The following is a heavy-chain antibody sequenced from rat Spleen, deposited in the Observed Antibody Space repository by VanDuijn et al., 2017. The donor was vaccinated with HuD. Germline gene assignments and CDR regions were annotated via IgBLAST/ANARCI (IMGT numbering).Heavy chain of an antibody. V-gene: IGHV5-22*01. CDR1: GFTFSDYY. J-gene: IGHJ2*01. Sequence: EVQLVESGGGLVQPGRSLKLSCAASGFTFSDYYMAWVRQAPKKGLEWVASISYEGSSTYYGDSVKGRFTISRDNAKSTLYLQMNSLRSEDTATYYGARQGGTGWGQGVMVTVSS. CDR3: ARQGGTG. CDR2: ISYEGSST.